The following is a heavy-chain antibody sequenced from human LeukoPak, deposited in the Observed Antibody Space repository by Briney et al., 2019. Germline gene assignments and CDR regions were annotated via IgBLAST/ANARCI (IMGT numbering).Heavy chain of an antibody. Sequence: SETLSLTCAVYGGSFRGYYWSWIRQPPGKGMEWIGEINHSGSTNYNPSLKSRVTISVDTSKNQFSLKLSSVTAADTAVYYCARGPPSYDYVWGSYRYFNAFDIWGQGTMVTVSS. CDR3: ARGPPSYDYVWGSYRYFNAFDI. V-gene: IGHV4-34*01. CDR2: INHSGST. J-gene: IGHJ3*02. CDR1: GGSFRGYY. D-gene: IGHD3-16*02.